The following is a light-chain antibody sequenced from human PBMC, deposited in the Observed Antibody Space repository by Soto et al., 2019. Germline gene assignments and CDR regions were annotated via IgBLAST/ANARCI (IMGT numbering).Light chain of an antibody. CDR2: DTS. J-gene: IGKJ1*01. CDR3: QQGGNRPPRT. CDR1: ESVGTY. Sequence: EVVLTQSPATLSLSPGESATLSCRASESVGTYLAWYQQRPGQAPRLVIYDTSSRATGIPARFSGSGSGTDFTRTISSLEPEDFAVYYCQQGGNRPPRTFGQGTKVEIK. V-gene: IGKV3-11*01.